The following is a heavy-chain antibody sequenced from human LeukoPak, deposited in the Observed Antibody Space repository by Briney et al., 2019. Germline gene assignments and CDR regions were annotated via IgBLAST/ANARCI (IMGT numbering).Heavy chain of an antibody. Sequence: PSETLSLTCTVSGGSISSSSYYWGWIRQPPGKGLEWIGSIYYSGSINNNPSLKSRVTISVDTSKNQFPLKLNSVTAADTAVYYCARRRTMFGYFAGEFDYWGQGTLVTVSS. CDR3: ARRRTMFGYFAGEFDY. CDR2: IYYSGSI. J-gene: IGHJ4*02. V-gene: IGHV4-39*01. D-gene: IGHD3-10*02. CDR1: GGSISSSSYY.